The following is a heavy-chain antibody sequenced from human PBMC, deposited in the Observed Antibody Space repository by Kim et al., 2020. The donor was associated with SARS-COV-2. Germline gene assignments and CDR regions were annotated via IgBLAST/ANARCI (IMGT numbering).Heavy chain of an antibody. CDR2: INAGNGNT. J-gene: IGHJ4*02. V-gene: IGHV1-3*01. CDR3: ARASYSSSFLSDY. D-gene: IGHD6-6*01. CDR1: GYTFTSYA. Sequence: ASVKVSCKASGYTFTSYAMHWVRQAPGQRLEWMGWINAGNGNTKYSQKFQGRVTITRDTSASTAYMELSSLRSEDTAVYYCARASYSSSFLSDYWGQGTLVTVSS.